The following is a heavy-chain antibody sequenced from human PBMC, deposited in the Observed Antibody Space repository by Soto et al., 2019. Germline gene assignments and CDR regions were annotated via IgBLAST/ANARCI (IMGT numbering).Heavy chain of an antibody. J-gene: IGHJ6*02. Sequence: PSETLSLTCTVSGGSISSGDYYWSWIRHPPGKGLEWIGYIYYSGSTYYNPSLKSRVTISVDTSKNQFSLKLSSVTAADTAVYYCARAGLQVYYYGMDVWGQGTTVTVS. D-gene: IGHD4-4*01. V-gene: IGHV4-30-4*01. CDR3: ARAGLQVYYYGMDV. CDR1: GGSISSGDYY. CDR2: IYYSGST.